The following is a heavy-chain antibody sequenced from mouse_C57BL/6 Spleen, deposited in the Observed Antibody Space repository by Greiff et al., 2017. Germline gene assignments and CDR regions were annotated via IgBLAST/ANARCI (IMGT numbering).Heavy chain of an antibody. V-gene: IGHV1-55*01. CDR2: IYPGSGST. CDR3: AGGGGAMDY. CDR1: GYPFTSYW. Sequence: QVQLQQPGAELVKPGASVKMSCKASGYPFTSYWITWVKQRPGQGLEWIGDIYPGSGSTNYNEKFKSKATLTVDTSSSTAYMQLSSRTSEDSAVYYCAGGGGAMDYWGQGTSVTVSS. J-gene: IGHJ4*01.